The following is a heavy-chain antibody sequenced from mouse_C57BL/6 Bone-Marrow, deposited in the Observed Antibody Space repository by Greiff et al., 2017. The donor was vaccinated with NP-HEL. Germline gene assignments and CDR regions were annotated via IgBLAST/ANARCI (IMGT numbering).Heavy chain of an antibody. D-gene: IGHD2-2*01. CDR2: IYPSDSET. CDR1: GYTFTSYW. J-gene: IGHJ1*03. CDR3: ASGDMVTTRWYFDV. V-gene: IGHV1-61*01. Sequence: QVQLQQPGAELVRPGSSVKLSCKASGYTFTSYWMDWVKQRPGQGLEWIGNIYPSDSETHYNQQFKDKATLPVDKSSSTAYMQLSSLTSEDSAVYYCASGDMVTTRWYFDVWGTGTTVTVSS.